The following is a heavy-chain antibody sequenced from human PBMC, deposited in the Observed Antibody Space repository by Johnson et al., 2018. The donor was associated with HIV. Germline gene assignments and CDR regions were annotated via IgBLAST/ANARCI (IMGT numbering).Heavy chain of an antibody. CDR2: IRSKVYGGTT. D-gene: IGHD3-22*01. J-gene: IGHJ3*02. V-gene: IGHV3-49*03. CDR3: TSNLDYYDSSGYDSGAFDI. CDR1: GFTFGDYA. Sequence: VQLVESGGGLVQPGRSLRLSCTASGFTFGDYAMSWFRQAPGKGLEWVGFIRSKVYGGTTEYAASVKGRFTILRDDTKNMAYLEMNSLNTEDTAVYYCTSNLDYYDSSGYDSGAFDIWGQGTMVTVSS.